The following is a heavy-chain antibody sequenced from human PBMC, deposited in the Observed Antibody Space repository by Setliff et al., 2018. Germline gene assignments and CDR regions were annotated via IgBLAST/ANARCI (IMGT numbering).Heavy chain of an antibody. V-gene: IGHV3-48*01. Sequence: GGSLRLSCVVSGFTFRNFGMTWVRQAPGKGLEWLAKISGASSTIYYADSVKGRFTISRDNAQDSLYLQMNSLKSEDTGVYFCAKVRSSGWEEPDYWGQGTVGTVS. CDR2: ISGASSTI. J-gene: IGHJ4*02. CDR3: AKVRSSGWEEPDY. D-gene: IGHD6-19*01. CDR1: GFTFRNFG.